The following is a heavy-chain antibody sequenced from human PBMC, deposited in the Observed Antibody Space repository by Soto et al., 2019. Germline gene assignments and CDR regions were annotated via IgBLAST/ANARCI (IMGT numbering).Heavy chain of an antibody. CDR1: GYTFTSYG. CDR2: ISAYNGNT. J-gene: IGHJ3*02. Sequence: QVQLVQSGAEVKKPGASVKVSCKASGYTFTSYGISWVRQAPGQGLEWMGWISAYNGNTNYAQKLQGRVTMTTDTSTSTAYMELRSLRSDDTAVYYCVTLGYCSSTSCAFGAFDIWVQGTMVTVSS. D-gene: IGHD2-2*01. V-gene: IGHV1-18*01. CDR3: VTLGYCSSTSCAFGAFDI.